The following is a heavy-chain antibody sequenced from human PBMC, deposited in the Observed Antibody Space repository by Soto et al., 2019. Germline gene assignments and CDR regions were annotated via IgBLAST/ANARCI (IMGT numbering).Heavy chain of an antibody. CDR2: ISGSGGST. CDR1: GFTFSSYA. J-gene: IGHJ4*02. D-gene: IGHD3-10*01. CDR3: AKDLIWFGELSGVDY. Sequence: GGSLRLSCAASGFTFSSYAMSWVRQAPGKGLEWVSAISGSGGSTYYADSVKGRFTISRDNSKNTLYLQMNSLRAEDTAVYYCAKDLIWFGELSGVDYWGQGTLVTVSS. V-gene: IGHV3-23*01.